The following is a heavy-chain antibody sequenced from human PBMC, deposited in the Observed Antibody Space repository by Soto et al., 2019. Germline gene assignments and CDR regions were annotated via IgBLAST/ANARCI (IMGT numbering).Heavy chain of an antibody. CDR3: VKDRLGSVGSLYDH. CDR1: GFTFSSYA. V-gene: IGHV3-23*01. J-gene: IGHJ5*02. Sequence: EVQVLESGGGLVQPGGSLRLSCAASGFTFSSYAMSWLRQAPGKGPEWVSCIGGSDGSTYYADSVKGRFTISTDNSKNKLHLQMNTLGAEDSAVYYCVKDRLGSVGSLYDHWGQGTLVTVSS. CDR2: IGGSDGST. D-gene: IGHD3-10*01.